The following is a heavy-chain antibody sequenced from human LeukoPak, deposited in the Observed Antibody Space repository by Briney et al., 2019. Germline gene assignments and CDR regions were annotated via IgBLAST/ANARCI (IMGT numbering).Heavy chain of an antibody. CDR3: AIHFYCSMTTCGSDDAFDI. Sequence: ASVKVSCKASGYTFINYGISWVRQAPGQGLEWMGWISAYNDNTNYAQKLQGRLTMTTDTSTSTAYMELRSLRSDDTAVYYCAIHFYCSMTTCGSDDAFDIWGQGTMVTVSS. V-gene: IGHV1-18*01. CDR1: GYTFINYG. CDR2: ISAYNDNT. D-gene: IGHD2-2*01. J-gene: IGHJ3*02.